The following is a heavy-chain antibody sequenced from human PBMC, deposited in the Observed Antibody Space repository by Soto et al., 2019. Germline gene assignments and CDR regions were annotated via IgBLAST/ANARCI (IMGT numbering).Heavy chain of an antibody. Sequence: GASVKVSCKASGGAFTNDAFSWGRQAPGQGLEWMGGIIPVFGTPDYAQKFQGRVTITADESTRTASMELSSLRSDDTAVYYCARERSVGYCITTTCPKPFYYYAMDVWGQGTTVTVSS. CDR2: IIPVFGTP. CDR3: ARERSVGYCITTTCPKPFYYYAMDV. V-gene: IGHV1-69*13. D-gene: IGHD2-2*01. CDR1: GGAFTNDA. J-gene: IGHJ6*02.